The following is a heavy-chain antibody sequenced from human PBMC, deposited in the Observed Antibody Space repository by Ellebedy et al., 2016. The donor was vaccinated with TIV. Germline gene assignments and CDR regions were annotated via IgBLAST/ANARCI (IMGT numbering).Heavy chain of an antibody. CDR3: VHTGYRGI. CDR2: ISTYNGDT. Sequence: AASVKVSCKASVYTFTSYGLSWLRPAPGQGLERMGWISTYNGDTKYAQNHQGRVTMTTDTSTSTAYVELRSLRSDDTAVYYCVHTGYRGIWGQGTMVTVSS. J-gene: IGHJ3*02. D-gene: IGHD3-10*01. V-gene: IGHV1-18*01. CDR1: VYTFTSYG.